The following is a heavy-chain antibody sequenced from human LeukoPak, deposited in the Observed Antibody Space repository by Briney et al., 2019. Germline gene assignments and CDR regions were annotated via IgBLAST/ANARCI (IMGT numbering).Heavy chain of an antibody. V-gene: IGHV3-7*01. CDR2: IKQDGSEK. Sequence: QPGGSLRLSCVASGFTFSSYWMSWVRQAPGKGLEWVANIKQDGSEKYYVDSVKGRSTISRDNAKNSLYLQMNSLRAEDTAVYYCARVHGGATAPDYWGQGTLVTVSS. D-gene: IGHD1-26*01. CDR1: GFTFSSYW. CDR3: ARVHGGATAPDY. J-gene: IGHJ4*02.